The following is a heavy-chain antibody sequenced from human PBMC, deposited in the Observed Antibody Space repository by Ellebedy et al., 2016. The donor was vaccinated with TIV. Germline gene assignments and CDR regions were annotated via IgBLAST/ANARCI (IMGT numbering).Heavy chain of an antibody. Sequence: SETLSLTXTVSGDSISSSSDYWVWIRQPPGKGLEWIGTISNRDRTYYNPSLKSRVFILVDASKNQFFLKLTSVTAADTAVYYCATFNQYYTYLGVWGKGTTVTVSS. CDR3: ATFNQYYTYLGV. J-gene: IGHJ6*03. CDR1: GDSISSSSDY. V-gene: IGHV4-39*01. D-gene: IGHD1-14*01. CDR2: ISNRDRT.